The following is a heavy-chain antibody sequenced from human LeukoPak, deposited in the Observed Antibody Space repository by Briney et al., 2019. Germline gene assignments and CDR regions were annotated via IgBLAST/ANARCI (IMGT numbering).Heavy chain of an antibody. CDR3: AREGHDSSGYYYDY. V-gene: IGHV3-74*01. Sequence: GGSLRLSCAASGFTFSSYWMHWVRQAPGKGLVWVSRINSDGSSTSYADSVKGRFTISRDNAKNTLYLQMNSLRAEDTAVYYCAREGHDSSGYYYDYWGQGTLVTVPS. D-gene: IGHD3-22*01. CDR2: INSDGSST. CDR1: GFTFSSYW. J-gene: IGHJ4*02.